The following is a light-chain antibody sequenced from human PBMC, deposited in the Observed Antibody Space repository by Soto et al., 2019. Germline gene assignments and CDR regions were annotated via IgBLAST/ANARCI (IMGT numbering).Light chain of an antibody. CDR2: RNN. Sequence: QSVLTQPPSASGTPGQRVTISCSGSSSNSGSNYVYWYQQLPGTAPKLLIYRNNQRPSGVPDRFSGSKSGTSASLAISGLRSEDEADYYCAAWDDSSNGVFGGGTKVTVL. CDR1: SSNSGSNY. J-gene: IGLJ3*02. CDR3: AAWDDSSNGV. V-gene: IGLV1-47*01.